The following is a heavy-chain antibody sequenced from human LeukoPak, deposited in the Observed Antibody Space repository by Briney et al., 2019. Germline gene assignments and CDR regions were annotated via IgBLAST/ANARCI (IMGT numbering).Heavy chain of an antibody. Sequence: GGSLRLSCAASGFTFSNYWMSWVRQAPGKGLEWVSAISGSGGSTYYADSVKGRFTISRDNSKNTLYLQMNSLRAEDTAVYYCAKNPGGIAAAGTNWGQGTLVTVSS. CDR3: AKNPGGIAAAGTN. V-gene: IGHV3-23*01. J-gene: IGHJ4*02. CDR2: ISGSGGST. CDR1: GFTFSNYW. D-gene: IGHD6-13*01.